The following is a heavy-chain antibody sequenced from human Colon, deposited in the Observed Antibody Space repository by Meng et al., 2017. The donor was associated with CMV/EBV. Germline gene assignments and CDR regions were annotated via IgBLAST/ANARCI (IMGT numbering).Heavy chain of an antibody. V-gene: IGHV3-11*05. CDR1: GIIFSEYH. CDR2: ISTDNTYT. CDR3: ASQQYSIPTSFYK. D-gene: IGHD2-21*01. J-gene: IGHJ4*02. Sequence: QVQLVESGGGVVKPGGSLRLFCAASGIIFSEYHMNWIRLAPGKGLEWVSYISTDNTYTNYSDSVKGRFTISRDNAKNSLYLQMNSLRAEDTAVYSFASQQYSIPTSFYKWGQGTLVTVAS.